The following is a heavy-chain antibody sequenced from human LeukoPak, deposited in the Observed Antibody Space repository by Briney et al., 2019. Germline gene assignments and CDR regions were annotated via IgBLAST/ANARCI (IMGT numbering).Heavy chain of an antibody. CDR2: INAGNGNT. D-gene: IGHD2-2*01. V-gene: IGHV1-3*01. CDR1: GYTFTSYA. J-gene: IGHJ3*02. Sequence: ASVKVSCKASGYTFTSYAMHWVRQAPGQRLEWMGWINAGNGNTKYSQKFQGRVTITRDTSASTAYMELSSLRSEDTAVYYCARVLSYRSSTSCFDAFDIWGQGTMVTVSS. CDR3: ARVLSYRSSTSCFDAFDI.